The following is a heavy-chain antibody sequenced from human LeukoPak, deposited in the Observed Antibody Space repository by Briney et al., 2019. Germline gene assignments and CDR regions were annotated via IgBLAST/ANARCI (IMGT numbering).Heavy chain of an antibody. CDR2: INPNSGGT. CDR3: ARDFGIFGVVTASVWFDP. D-gene: IGHD3-3*01. Sequence: ASVKVSCKASGYTFTGYYMHWVRQAPGQGLEWMGWINPNSGGTNYAQKFQGRVTMTRDTSISTACMELSRLRSDDTAVYYCARDFGIFGVVTASVWFDPWGQGTLVTVSS. V-gene: IGHV1-2*02. J-gene: IGHJ5*02. CDR1: GYTFTGYY.